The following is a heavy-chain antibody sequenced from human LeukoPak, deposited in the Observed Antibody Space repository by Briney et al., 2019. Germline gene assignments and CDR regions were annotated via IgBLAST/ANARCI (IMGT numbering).Heavy chain of an antibody. V-gene: IGHV3-33*01. J-gene: IGHJ6*02. CDR1: GFTFSSYG. CDR3: ARALLYCSGGSCYAGGGYYYYGMDV. D-gene: IGHD2-15*01. CDR2: IWYDGSNK. Sequence: GGSLRLSCAASGFTFSSYGMHWVRQAPGKGLEWVAVIWYDGSNKYYADSVKGRFTISRDNSKNTLYLQMNSLRAEDTAVYYCARALLYCSGGSCYAGGGYYYYGMDVWGQGTTVTVSS.